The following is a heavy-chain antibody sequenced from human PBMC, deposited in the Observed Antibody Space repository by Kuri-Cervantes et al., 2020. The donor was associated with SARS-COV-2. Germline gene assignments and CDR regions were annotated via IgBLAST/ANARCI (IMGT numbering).Heavy chain of an antibody. V-gene: IGHV1-58*02. CDR3: APFYYRSINNWYDP. CDR2: IVVGSGDT. D-gene: IGHD3-10*01. CDR1: GSTFSGSA. J-gene: IGHJ5*02. Sequence: VTVSCKASGSTFSGSAIQWVRQARGQRLEWIGWIVVGSGDTDYAREFQERVTITRDMSTTTVYMELSGLRSDDTAMYYCAPFYYRSINNWYDPWGQGTQVTVSS.